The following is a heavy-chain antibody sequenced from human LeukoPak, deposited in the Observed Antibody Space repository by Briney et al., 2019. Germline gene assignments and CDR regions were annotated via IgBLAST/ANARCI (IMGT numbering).Heavy chain of an antibody. D-gene: IGHD3-10*01. CDR2: LTPSGGHT. CDR1: GFTFHTYA. Sequence: PGGSLRLSCVGSGFTFHTYAMTWVRQAPGKGLEWVSSLTPSGGHTFYSDSTKGRFTISRDNSKNTLYLQINGLRPDDTALYYCTRGLVSGISGDTPFKYWGQGVLVTVSS. J-gene: IGHJ4*02. V-gene: IGHV3-23*01. CDR3: TRGLVSGISGDTPFKY.